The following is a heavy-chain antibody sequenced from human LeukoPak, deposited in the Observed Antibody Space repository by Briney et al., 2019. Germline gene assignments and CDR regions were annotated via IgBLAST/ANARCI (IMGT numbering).Heavy chain of an antibody. CDR2: INTNGDSA. J-gene: IGHJ4*02. CDR1: GFKFSSHW. Sequence: PGGSLRLSCAVSGFKFSSHWMNWVRQVPGKGLVWVAHINTNGDSANYADSVKGRFTISRDNAKSTLYLQMNSLRAEDTAVYYCAKDRIVLMVYAISYFDYWGQGTLVTDSS. CDR3: AKDRIVLMVYAISYFDY. V-gene: IGHV3-74*01. D-gene: IGHD2-8*01.